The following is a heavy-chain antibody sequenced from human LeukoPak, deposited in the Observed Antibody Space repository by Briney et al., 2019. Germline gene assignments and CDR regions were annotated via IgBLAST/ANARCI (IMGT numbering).Heavy chain of an antibody. D-gene: IGHD5-24*01. V-gene: IGHV1-69*06. Sequence: ASVKLSCKASGCTFSSYAISRVRQAPGPGLGWMGGIFPIFGTANYAPKFQGRVTITADKSTSTADMEQSSLRSEGTAVYYCAREWRRRDGYNHWGQGTLVTVSS. CDR1: GCTFSSYA. CDR3: AREWRRRDGYNH. CDR2: IFPIFGTA. J-gene: IGHJ5*02.